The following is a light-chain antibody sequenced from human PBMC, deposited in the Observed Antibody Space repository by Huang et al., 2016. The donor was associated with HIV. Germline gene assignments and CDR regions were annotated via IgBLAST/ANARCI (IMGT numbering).Light chain of an antibody. Sequence: QLTQSQPSLSASVGDTIIISCRASQDIGTSLAWYQQKTGRAPKLLISGASTLQTGVPSRFIGDSAGTFFTLFITGLQPEDFATYYCQQLHTYPITFGQGTRLDIK. J-gene: IGKJ5*01. CDR2: GAS. CDR1: QDIGTS. CDR3: QQLHTYPIT. V-gene: IGKV1-13*02.